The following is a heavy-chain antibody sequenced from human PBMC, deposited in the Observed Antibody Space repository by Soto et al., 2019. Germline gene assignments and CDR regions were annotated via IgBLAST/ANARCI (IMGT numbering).Heavy chain of an antibody. Sequence: QITLKESGPTLVKPTQTLTLTCTFSGFSLSTSGVGVGWIRQPPGKALGWLALLYWDDDKPYSPSIKSRLTNTTNTSNKQVVRPMTNNAAVDTGTYYCVHRASRYFDYWGQGTLVTVSS. CDR3: VHRASRYFDY. V-gene: IGHV2-5*02. CDR1: GFSLSTSGVG. CDR2: LYWDDDK. J-gene: IGHJ4*02.